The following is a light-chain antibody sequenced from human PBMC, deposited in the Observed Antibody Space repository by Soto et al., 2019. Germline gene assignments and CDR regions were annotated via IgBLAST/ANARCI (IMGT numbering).Light chain of an antibody. J-gene: IGLJ1*01. Sequence: QSVLTQPASVSRSHGEGITISCTGKSSDVGSYNLVSWYQQHPGKAPKLMIYEGSKRPSGVSNRFSGSKSGNTASLTISGLQAEDEADYYCCSYAGSSTYVFGNGTKVTVL. CDR2: EGS. CDR3: CSYAGSSTYV. V-gene: IGLV2-23*01. CDR1: SSDVGSYNL.